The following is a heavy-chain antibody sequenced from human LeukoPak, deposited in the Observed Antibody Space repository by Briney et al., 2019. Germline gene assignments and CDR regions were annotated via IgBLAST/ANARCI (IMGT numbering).Heavy chain of an antibody. CDR3: TRGPIQLWLYHGMDV. Sequence: GRSLRLSCTVSGFTFGDHAMSWVRQAPGKGLEWVGFIRSKTYGGTTEYAASVKGRSIISRDDSTSIAYLQMNSLKTEDTAVYYCTRGPIQLWLYHGMDVWGQGTTVTVSS. D-gene: IGHD5-18*01. J-gene: IGHJ6*02. CDR1: GFTFGDHA. CDR2: IRSKTYGGTT. V-gene: IGHV3-49*04.